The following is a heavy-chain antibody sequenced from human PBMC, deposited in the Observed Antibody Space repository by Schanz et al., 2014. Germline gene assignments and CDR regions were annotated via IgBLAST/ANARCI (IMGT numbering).Heavy chain of an antibody. V-gene: IGHV3-48*01. J-gene: IGHJ4*02. CDR2: VSRSTPDI. Sequence: EVQLVQSGGGLVQPGGSLRLSCASSGFSFTTYAMSWVRQAPGKGLEWVSYVSRSTPDIYYADSVKGRFTMSRDNAKNSVFLQMNSLRAEDTAVYYCVSVYDSSGYVSFNYWGQGTLVTVSS. CDR1: GFSFTTYA. CDR3: VSVYDSSGYVSFNY. D-gene: IGHD3-22*01.